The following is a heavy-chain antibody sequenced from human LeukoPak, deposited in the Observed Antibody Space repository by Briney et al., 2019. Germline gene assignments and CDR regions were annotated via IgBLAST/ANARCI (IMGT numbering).Heavy chain of an antibody. J-gene: IGHJ4*02. Sequence: SETLSLTCTVSGGSISSFDYYWSWIRQPPGKGLEWIGYIYYSGSTYYNPSLKSRVTISVDTSKNQFSLKLSSVTAADTAVYYCARDREQLEFDYWGQGTLVTVSS. CDR3: ARDREQLEFDY. CDR2: IYYSGST. CDR1: GGSISSFDYY. V-gene: IGHV4-30-4*01. D-gene: IGHD6-13*01.